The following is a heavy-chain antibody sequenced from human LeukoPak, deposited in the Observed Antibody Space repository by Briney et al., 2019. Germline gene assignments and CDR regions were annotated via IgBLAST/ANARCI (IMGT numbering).Heavy chain of an antibody. CDR1: GFTFSSYS. V-gene: IGHV3-21*01. Sequence: GGSLRLSCAASGFTFSSYSMNWVRQAPGKGLDWLSSISSSSSYIYYADSVKGRFTISRDNAKNSLYLQMNSLRAEDTAVYYCAGIMLEWFLDAFDIWGQGTMVTVSS. J-gene: IGHJ3*02. CDR3: AGIMLEWFLDAFDI. CDR2: ISSSSSYI. D-gene: IGHD3-3*01.